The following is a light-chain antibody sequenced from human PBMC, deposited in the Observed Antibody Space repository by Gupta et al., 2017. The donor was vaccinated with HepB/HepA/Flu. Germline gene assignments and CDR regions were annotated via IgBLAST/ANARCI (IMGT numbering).Light chain of an antibody. CDR2: AAS. CDR1: QSISSY. J-gene: IGKJ5*01. Sequence: NQLTQTESSLSSGVVDRVTITCLASQSISSYLKWYHQKPGKSPKLLIYAASSLQSGVPSRFSGSGSGTDFTLTISSLQPEDFATYYCQQSYSTPITFGQGTRLEIK. CDR3: QQSYSTPIT. V-gene: IGKV1-39*01.